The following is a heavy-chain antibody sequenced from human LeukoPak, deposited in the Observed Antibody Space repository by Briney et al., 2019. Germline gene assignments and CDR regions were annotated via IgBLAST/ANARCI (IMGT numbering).Heavy chain of an antibody. D-gene: IGHD5-18*01. CDR2: INHSGST. Sequence: PSETLSLTCAVYGGSFSGYYWSWFRQPPRKGLEWMGEINHSGSTNYNPSLKSRVTISLDRSNNQFSLKLSSVTAADTAVYYCARYGLLRLSEINGFDIWGQGTMVTVSS. V-gene: IGHV4-34*01. CDR3: ARYGLLRLSEINGFDI. J-gene: IGHJ3*02. CDR1: GGSFSGYY.